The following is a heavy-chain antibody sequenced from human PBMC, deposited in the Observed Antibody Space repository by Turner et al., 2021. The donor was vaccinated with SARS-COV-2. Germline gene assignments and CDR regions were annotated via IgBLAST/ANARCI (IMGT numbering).Heavy chain of an antibody. V-gene: IGHV4-39*01. J-gene: IGHJ4*02. Sequence: QLQLQESGPGQVKPSETLSPTCTVPGGSLSSSSYYWGWLRQPPGKGLEWIGSIYYSGSTNYSPSLKSRVTISVDTSKNQFSLKLSSVTAADTAVYYCARRRFMSGYSFDYWGQGTLVTVSS. CDR2: IYYSGST. CDR3: ARRRFMSGYSFDY. D-gene: IGHD3-3*01. CDR1: GGSLSSSSYY.